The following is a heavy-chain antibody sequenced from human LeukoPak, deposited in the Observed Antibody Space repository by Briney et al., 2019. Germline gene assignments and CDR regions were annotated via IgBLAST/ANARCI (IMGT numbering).Heavy chain of an antibody. V-gene: IGHV4-4*07. CDR3: ARVRSDFWSGHFDY. CDR1: GGSISSYY. CDR2: IYTSGST. Sequence: PSETLSLTCTVSGGSISSYYWSWIRQPAGKGLEWIGRIYTSGSTNYNPSLKSRVTMSVDTSKNQFSLKLSSVTAADTAVYYCARVRSDFWSGHFDYWGQGTLVTVSS. D-gene: IGHD3-3*01. J-gene: IGHJ4*02.